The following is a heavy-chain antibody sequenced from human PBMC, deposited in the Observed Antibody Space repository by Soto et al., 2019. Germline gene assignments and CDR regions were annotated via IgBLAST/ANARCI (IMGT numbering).Heavy chain of an antibody. V-gene: IGHV1-18*01. CDR3: ARESAPYPGIAAAGTVNFDY. J-gene: IGHJ4*02. CDR2: ISAYNGNT. Sequence: GASVKVSCKASGYTFTSYGISWVRQATGQGLEWMGWISAYNGNTNYAQKLQGRVTMTTDTSTSTAYMELRSLRSDDTAVYYCARESAPYPGIAAAGTVNFDYWGQGTLVTVSS. D-gene: IGHD6-13*01. CDR1: GYTFTSYG.